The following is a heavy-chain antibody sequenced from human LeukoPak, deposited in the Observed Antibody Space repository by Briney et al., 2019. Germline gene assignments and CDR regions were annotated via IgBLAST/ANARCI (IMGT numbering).Heavy chain of an antibody. V-gene: IGHV3-23*01. Sequence: GGSLRLSCAASGFTFSSYAMSWVRQAPGKGLEWVSAISGSGGSTYYADSVKGRFTISRDNSKNTLYLQMNSLRAEDTAVYYCAKNGYYDFWSGYYNYYYYMDAWGKGTTVTVSS. D-gene: IGHD3-3*01. CDR3: AKNGYYDFWSGYYNYYYYMDA. J-gene: IGHJ6*03. CDR2: ISGSGGST. CDR1: GFTFSSYA.